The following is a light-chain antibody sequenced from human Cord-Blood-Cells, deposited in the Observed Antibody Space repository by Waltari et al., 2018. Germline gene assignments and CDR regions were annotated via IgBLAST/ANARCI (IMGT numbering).Light chain of an antibody. Sequence: EIVMTQSPATLSVSPGERATLSCRASQSVSSNLAWYQQKPGQAPRLLIYGASTRATGIPDRVSGSGSGTEFTLTISSLQSEDFAVYYCQQYNNWPPYTFGQGTKLEIK. CDR3: QQYNNWPPYT. CDR1: QSVSSN. CDR2: GAS. J-gene: IGKJ2*01. V-gene: IGKV3-15*01.